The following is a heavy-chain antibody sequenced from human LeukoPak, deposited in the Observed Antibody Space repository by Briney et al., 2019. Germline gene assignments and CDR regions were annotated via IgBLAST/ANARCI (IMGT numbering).Heavy chain of an antibody. CDR1: GLTVSSNY. CDR3: AKDRCSGGNCYDAFDI. CDR2: ISSGAIT. V-gene: IGHV3-53*05. D-gene: IGHD2-15*01. Sequence: GGSLRLSCAASGLTVSSNYMSWVRQAPGKGLEWVSVISSGAITYYADSVKGRFTISRGNSKNTLYLQMNSLRAEDTAVYYCAKDRCSGGNCYDAFDIWGQGTMVTVSS. J-gene: IGHJ3*02.